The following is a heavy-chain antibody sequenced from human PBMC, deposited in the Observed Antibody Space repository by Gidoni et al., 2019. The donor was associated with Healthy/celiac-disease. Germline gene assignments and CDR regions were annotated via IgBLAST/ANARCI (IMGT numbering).Heavy chain of an antibody. V-gene: IGHV3-48*03. J-gene: IGHJ6*02. CDR1: GFTFSSYE. Sequence: EVQLVESGGGLVQPGGSLRLSCAASGFTFSSYEMNWVRQAPGKGLEWVSYISSSGSTIYYADSVKGRFTISRDNAKNSLYLQMNSLRAEDTAVYYCAREAGLMASGDGMDVWGQGTTVTVSS. CDR2: ISSSGSTI. CDR3: AREAGLMASGDGMDV. D-gene: IGHD2-8*01.